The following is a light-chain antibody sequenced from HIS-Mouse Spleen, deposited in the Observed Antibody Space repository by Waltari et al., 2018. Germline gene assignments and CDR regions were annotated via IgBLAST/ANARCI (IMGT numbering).Light chain of an antibody. V-gene: IGLV2-23*01. CDR3: CSYAGSRV. J-gene: IGLJ3*02. CDR1: SRAVGSYNL. CDR2: EGS. Sequence: QSALTQPASVSGSPGQSITIPCTGTSRAVGSYNLVSWYQQHPGKAPKLMIYEGSKRPSGVSNRFSGSKSGNTASLTISGLQAEDEADYYCCSYAGSRVFGGGTKLTVL.